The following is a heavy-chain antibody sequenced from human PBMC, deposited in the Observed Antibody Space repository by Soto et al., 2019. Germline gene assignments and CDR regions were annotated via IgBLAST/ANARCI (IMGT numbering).Heavy chain of an antibody. D-gene: IGHD2-21*01. J-gene: IGHJ6*03. CDR3: AGGEGYYYYMDV. V-gene: IGHV3-7*05. Sequence: GGSLRLSCAASGFTFSRFWMSWARQAPGKGLEWVATIKEDGSQKYYVDSVKGRFSISRDNAKNSLHLQMNSLRYEDTALYYCAGGEGYYYYMDVWGKGTTVTVSS. CDR1: GFTFSRFW. CDR2: IKEDGSQK.